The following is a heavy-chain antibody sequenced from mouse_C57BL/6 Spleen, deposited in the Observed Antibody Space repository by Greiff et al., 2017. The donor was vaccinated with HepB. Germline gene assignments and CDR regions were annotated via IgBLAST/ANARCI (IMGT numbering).Heavy chain of an antibody. Sequence: EVKLVESGAELVKPGASVKLSCTASGFNIKDYYMHWVKQRTEQGLEWIGRIDPEDGETKYAPKFQGKATITADTSSNTAYLQLSSLTSEDTAVYYWALTVVATSPFDYWGQGTTLTVSS. CDR1: GFNIKDYY. D-gene: IGHD1-1*01. J-gene: IGHJ2*01. CDR2: IDPEDGET. V-gene: IGHV14-2*01. CDR3: ALTVVATSPFDY.